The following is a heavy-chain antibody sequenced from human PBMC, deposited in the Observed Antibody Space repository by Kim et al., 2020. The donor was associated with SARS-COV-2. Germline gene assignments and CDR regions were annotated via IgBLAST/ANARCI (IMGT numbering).Heavy chain of an antibody. CDR2: IWYDGSNK. J-gene: IGHJ4*02. V-gene: IGHV3-33*01. D-gene: IGHD6-6*01. CDR3: ARDWGSSSSAPFDY. CDR1: GFTFSSYG. Sequence: GGSLRLSCAASGFTFSSYGMHWVRQAPGKGLEWVAVIWYDGSNKYYADSVKGRFTISRDNSKNTLYLQMNSLRAEDTAVDYCARDWGSSSSAPFDYWGQG.